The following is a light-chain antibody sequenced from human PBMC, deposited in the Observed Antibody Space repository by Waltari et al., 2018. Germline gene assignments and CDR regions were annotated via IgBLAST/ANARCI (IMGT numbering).Light chain of an antibody. V-gene: IGKV2-30*01. Sequence: DRSTYLYWDQQRPGQAPRRLIYAVSTLECGVPERFSGSGSGTDFTLKISRLQAEDFGIYYCLQPTSCPWTFGQGTKVEIK. CDR2: AVS. CDR1: DRSTY. J-gene: IGKJ1*01. CDR3: LQPTSCPWT.